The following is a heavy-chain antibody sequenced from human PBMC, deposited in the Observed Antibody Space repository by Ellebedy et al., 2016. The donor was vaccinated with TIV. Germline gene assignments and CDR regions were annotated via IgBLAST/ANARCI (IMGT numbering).Heavy chain of an antibody. V-gene: IGHV4-59*01. CDR3: ARGAVYGGNDDY. D-gene: IGHD4-23*01. J-gene: IGHJ4*02. Sequence: SETLSLTCTVSGVSISSYYWSWIRQPPGKGLEWIGYIFSSGNTNYNLSLKSRVNISFDTSKNQFSLKLSSVTAADTAVYYCARGAVYGGNDDYWGQGTLVTVSS. CDR2: IFSSGNT. CDR1: GVSISSYY.